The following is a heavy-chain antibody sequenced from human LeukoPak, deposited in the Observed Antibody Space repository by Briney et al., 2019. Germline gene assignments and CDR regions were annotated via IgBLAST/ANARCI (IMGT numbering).Heavy chain of an antibody. CDR1: GFTFRSYA. V-gene: IGHV3-21*01. J-gene: IGHJ4*02. CDR2: ISSSSRYI. Sequence: GGSLRLSCAASGFTFRSYAMHWVRQAPGKGLEWVSSISSSSRYIYYADSVKGRFTISRDNAKNSLYLQMNSLRAEDTAVYYCARDLSGYYFFDYWGQGTRATLSS. D-gene: IGHD3-3*01. CDR3: ARDLSGYYFFDY.